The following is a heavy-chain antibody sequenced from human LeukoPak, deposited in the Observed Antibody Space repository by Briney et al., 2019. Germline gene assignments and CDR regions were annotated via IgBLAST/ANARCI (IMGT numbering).Heavy chain of an antibody. J-gene: IGHJ4*02. V-gene: IGHV3-23*01. Sequence: GGSLRLSCAASGFTFSSYAMSWVRQAPGKGLEWVSAISGSGGSTYYADSVKGRFTISRDNSKNTLYLQMNSLRAEDRAVYYCAKGPYYYDSSGYYYDWGQGTLVTVSS. CDR2: ISGSGGST. CDR1: GFTFSSYA. D-gene: IGHD3-22*01. CDR3: AKGPYYYDSSGYYYD.